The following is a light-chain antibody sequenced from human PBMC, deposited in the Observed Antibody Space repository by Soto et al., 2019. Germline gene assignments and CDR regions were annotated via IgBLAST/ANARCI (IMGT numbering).Light chain of an antibody. V-gene: IGKV3D-20*01. CDR3: QQYGSSPWT. Sequence: EIVLTQSPGALSLSPGERATLSCWASESVSDFLAWYQQKPGLAPRLLIYDASSRATGIPDRFSGSGSGTDFTLTISRLEPEDFAVYYCQQYGSSPWTFGQGTKVAIK. CDR1: ESVSDF. J-gene: IGKJ1*01. CDR2: DAS.